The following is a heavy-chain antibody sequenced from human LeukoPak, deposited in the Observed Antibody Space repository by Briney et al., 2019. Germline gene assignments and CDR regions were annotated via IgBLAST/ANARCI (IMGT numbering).Heavy chain of an antibody. CDR3: ARGWGYRLLLPYYYYMDV. J-gene: IGHJ6*03. D-gene: IGHD2-2*01. CDR1: GGSISSSSYY. V-gene: IGHV4-39*07. Sequence: SETLSLTCTVSGGSISSSSYYWGWIRQPPGKGLDWIGSIYYSGSTNYNPSLKSRVTISVDTSKNQFSLKLSSVTAADTAVYYCARGWGYRLLLPYYYYMDVWGKGTTVTVSS. CDR2: IYYSGST.